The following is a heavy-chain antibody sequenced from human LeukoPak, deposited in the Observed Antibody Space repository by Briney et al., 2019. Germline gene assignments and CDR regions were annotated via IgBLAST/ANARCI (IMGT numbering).Heavy chain of an antibody. CDR1: GGSINSYS. CDR3: ARDLSSGWYNWFDP. J-gene: IGHJ5*02. D-gene: IGHD6-19*01. V-gene: IGHV4-59*01. CDR2: IYYSGST. Sequence: SETLSLTCTVSGGSINSYSWRWIRQPPGKGLEWIGYIYYSGSTNYNPSLQSRVTISVDTSKNQFSLKLNSVTAADTAVYYCARDLSSGWYNWFDPWGQGTLVTVSS.